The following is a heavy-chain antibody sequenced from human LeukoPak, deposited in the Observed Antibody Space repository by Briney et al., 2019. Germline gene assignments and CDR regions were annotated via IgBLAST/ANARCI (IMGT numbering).Heavy chain of an antibody. CDR2: IYYSGST. V-gene: IGHV4-59*01. Sequence: PSETLSLTCTVSGGSISSYYWSWIRQPPGKGLEWIGYIYYSGSTNYNPSLKSRVTISVDTSKNQFSLKLSSVTAADTAVYYCARVGGTNYYYYGMDVWGQGTTVTVSS. D-gene: IGHD1-1*01. CDR1: GGSISSYY. CDR3: ARVGGTNYYYYGMDV. J-gene: IGHJ6*02.